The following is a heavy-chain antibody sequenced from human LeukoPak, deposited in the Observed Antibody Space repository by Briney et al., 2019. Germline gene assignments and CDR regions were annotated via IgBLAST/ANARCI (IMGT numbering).Heavy chain of an antibody. CDR1: GYIFTGYY. D-gene: IGHD3-10*01. CDR2: INPNSGGT. Sequence: GASVKVSCKASGYIFTGYYMHWVRQAPGQGLEWMGWINPNSGGTNYAQKFQGWVTMTEDTSTDTAYMELSSLRSEDTAVYYCATGRGEWFGELTLYRFDYWGQGTLVTVSS. V-gene: IGHV1-2*04. CDR3: ATGRGEWFGELTLYRFDY. J-gene: IGHJ4*02.